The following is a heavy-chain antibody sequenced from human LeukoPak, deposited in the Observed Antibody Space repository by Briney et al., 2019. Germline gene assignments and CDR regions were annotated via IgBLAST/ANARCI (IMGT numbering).Heavy chain of an antibody. CDR3: ASPSRYCSSTSCYIGYIDL. CDR1: GGSISSSSYY. CDR2: IYYSGST. Sequence: SETLSLTCTVSGGSISSSSYYWGWIRQPPGKGLEWIGSIYYSGSTYYNPSLKSRVTISVDTSKNQFSLKLSSVTAADTAVYYCASPSRYCSSTSCYIGYIDLWGRGTLVTVSS. V-gene: IGHV4-39*07. J-gene: IGHJ2*01. D-gene: IGHD2-2*01.